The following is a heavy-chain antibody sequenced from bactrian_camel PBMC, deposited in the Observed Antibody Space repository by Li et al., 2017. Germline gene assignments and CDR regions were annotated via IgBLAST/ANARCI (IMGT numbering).Heavy chain of an antibody. V-gene: IGHV3S53*01. J-gene: IGHJ4*01. CDR2: IDSFGNT. CDR1: GFIHPNYC. D-gene: IGHD7*01. CDR3: VADSARCYSYNWYEPFRYTY. Sequence: HVQLVESGGGSVQTGGSLRLSCQVSGFIHPNYCMAWFRQAPGKEREGVATIDSFGNTYYTDSVKGRFTISKDRPKRSLYLQLDELKPEDTAMFYCVADSARCYSYNWYEPFRYTYWGQGTQVTVS.